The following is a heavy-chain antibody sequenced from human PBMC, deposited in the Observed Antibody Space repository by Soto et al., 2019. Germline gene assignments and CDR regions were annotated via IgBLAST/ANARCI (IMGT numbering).Heavy chain of an antibody. CDR1: GFVFSSYA. CDR3: AKDPRVHYYGSGSSSY. CDR2: ISGSGGNT. V-gene: IGHV3-23*01. J-gene: IGHJ4*02. Sequence: EVQLLESGGGLVQPGGSLRLSCAASGFVFSSYAMSWVRQAPGKGLEWVSTISGSGGNTYYADSVTGRFTISRDSSKNTQYLQMNSLRAEDTALYYCAKDPRVHYYGSGSSSYWGQGTLVTVSS. D-gene: IGHD3-10*01.